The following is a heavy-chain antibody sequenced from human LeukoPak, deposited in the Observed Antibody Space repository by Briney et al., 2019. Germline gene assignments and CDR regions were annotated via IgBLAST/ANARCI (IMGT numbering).Heavy chain of an antibody. V-gene: IGHV3-9*01. D-gene: IGHD3-16*01. Sequence: GGSLRLSCAASGFTFDDYAMHWVRQAPGKGLEWVSGISWNTGSIGYADSVKGRFTISRDNAKNSLYLQMSNLRAEDTAVYFCARGGGLDVWGQGATVTVSS. CDR2: ISWNTGSI. CDR3: ARGGGLDV. CDR1: GFTFDDYA. J-gene: IGHJ6*02.